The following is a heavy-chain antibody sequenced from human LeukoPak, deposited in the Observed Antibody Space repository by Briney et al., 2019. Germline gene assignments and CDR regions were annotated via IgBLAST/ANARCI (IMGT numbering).Heavy chain of an antibody. CDR1: GYTFTSYG. D-gene: IGHD6-13*01. V-gene: IGHV1-18*01. Sequence: SXXVSCKASGYTFTSYGISWVRQAPGQGLEWMGWISAYNGNTNYAQKLHGRVTMTTDTSTSTAYMELRSLRSDDTAVYYCARVRAAAGLFQHWGQGTLVTVSS. CDR2: ISAYNGNT. CDR3: ARVRAAAGLFQH. J-gene: IGHJ1*01.